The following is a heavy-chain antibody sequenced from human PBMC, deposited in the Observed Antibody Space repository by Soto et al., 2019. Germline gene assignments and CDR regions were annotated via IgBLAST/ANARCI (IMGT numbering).Heavy chain of an antibody. CDR3: TTDSYITSIIVRFDY. D-gene: IGHD3-22*01. Sequence: GXSLRLSCAASGFTFSNAWLNWFRQAPVNGLEWVGRVKSKNDGGTTDFAAPVKGRFAISRDDSKNMVYLEMNSLQTEDTAIYYCTTDSYITSIIVRFDYWGHGTLVTVSS. CDR1: GFTFSNAW. V-gene: IGHV3-15*07. J-gene: IGHJ4*01. CDR2: VKSKNDGGTT.